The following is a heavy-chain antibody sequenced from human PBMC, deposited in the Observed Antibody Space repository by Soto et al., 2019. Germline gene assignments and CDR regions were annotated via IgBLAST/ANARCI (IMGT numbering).Heavy chain of an antibody. J-gene: IGHJ6*02. CDR2: ISGSGGST. Sequence: PGGSLRLSCAASGFTFSSYAMSWVRQAPGKGLEWVSAISGSGGSTYYADSVKGRFTISRDNSKNTLYLQMNSLRAEDTAVYYCAKSSLRFLEWPYGMDVWGQGTTVTVSS. V-gene: IGHV3-23*01. D-gene: IGHD3-3*01. CDR3: AKSSLRFLEWPYGMDV. CDR1: GFTFSSYA.